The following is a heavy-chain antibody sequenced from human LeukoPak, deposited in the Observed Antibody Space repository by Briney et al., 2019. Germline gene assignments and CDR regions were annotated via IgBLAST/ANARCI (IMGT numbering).Heavy chain of an antibody. CDR3: ASVAYGSGSYFLLDWFDP. D-gene: IGHD3-10*01. CDR2: IIPIFGTA. CDR1: GGTFSSYA. Sequence: SVKVSCKASGGTFSSYAISWVRQAPGQGLEWMGGIIPIFGTANYAQKFQGRVTVTADESTSTAYMELSSLRSEDTAVYYCASVAYGSGSYFLLDWFDPWGQGTLVTVSS. V-gene: IGHV1-69*13. J-gene: IGHJ5*02.